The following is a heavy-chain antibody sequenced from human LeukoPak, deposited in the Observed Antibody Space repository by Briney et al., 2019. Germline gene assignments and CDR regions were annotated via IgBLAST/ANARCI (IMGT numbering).Heavy chain of an antibody. D-gene: IGHD1-26*01. J-gene: IGHJ5*02. CDR1: GGSISSGGYY. CDR2: IYYSGST. CDR3: AGGSGSYEFDP. V-gene: IGHV4-31*03. Sequence: SQTLSLTCTVSGGSISSGGYYWSWVRQHPGKGLEWIGYIYYSGSTYFNPSLKSRVTISVDTSKNQFSLKLSSVTAADTAVYYCAGGSGSYEFDPWGQGTLVTVSS.